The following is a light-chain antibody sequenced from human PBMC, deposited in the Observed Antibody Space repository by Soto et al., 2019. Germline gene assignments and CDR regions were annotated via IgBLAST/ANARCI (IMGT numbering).Light chain of an antibody. CDR1: SSDVGTYNY. CDR2: EVS. Sequence: YTRTQPGSVSVSPGQSITISRTGTSSDVGTYNYVSWYQQHPGKAPKLMIYEVSNRPSGVSNRFSGSKSGNTASLTISGLQAEDEADYYCSSYTSSITYVFGTGTKVTVL. CDR3: SSYTSSITYV. V-gene: IGLV2-14*01. J-gene: IGLJ1*01.